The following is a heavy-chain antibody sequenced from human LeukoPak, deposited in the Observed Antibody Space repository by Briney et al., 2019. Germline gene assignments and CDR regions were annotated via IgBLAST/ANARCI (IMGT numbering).Heavy chain of an antibody. V-gene: IGHV3-30*18. CDR3: AKTQSSSWYYFDY. Sequence: GGSLRLSCAASGFTFSSYGMHWVRQAPGKGLEWVAVISYDGGTKYYADSVKGRLTIPRDNSKNTLYLQMNSLRAEDTAVYYCAKTQSSSWYYFDYWGQGTLVTVSS. CDR2: ISYDGGTK. CDR1: GFTFSSYG. D-gene: IGHD6-13*01. J-gene: IGHJ4*02.